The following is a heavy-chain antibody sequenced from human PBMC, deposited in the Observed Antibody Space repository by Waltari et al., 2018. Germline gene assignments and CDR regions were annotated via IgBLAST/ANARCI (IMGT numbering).Heavy chain of an antibody. CDR2: VSWGGATV. J-gene: IGHJ2*01. V-gene: IGHV3-9*01. D-gene: IGHD3-16*01. CDR1: GFDFYDYA. CDR3: AASRGVYWYFDF. Sequence: EVQLVESGGGLVQPGRALRLSCAASGFDFYDYAMQWVRQVPGKGLEWVSFVSWGGATVCYADSVNGRVAISRDNAKNALYLQMNSLRVEDTAFYYCAASRGVYWYFDFWGRGTLVSVSS.